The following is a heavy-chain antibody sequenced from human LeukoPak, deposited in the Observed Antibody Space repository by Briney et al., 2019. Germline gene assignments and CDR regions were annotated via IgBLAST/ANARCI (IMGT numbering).Heavy chain of an antibody. D-gene: IGHD1-26*01. Sequence: PGRSLRLSCAASGFTFSSYGMHWVRQAPGKGLEWVAVISYDGSNKYYADSVKGRFTISRDNSKNTLYLQMNSLRAEDTAVYYCANPLVDLADYWGQGTLVTVSS. CDR1: GFTFSSYG. CDR3: ANPLVDLADY. J-gene: IGHJ4*02. CDR2: ISYDGSNK. V-gene: IGHV3-30*18.